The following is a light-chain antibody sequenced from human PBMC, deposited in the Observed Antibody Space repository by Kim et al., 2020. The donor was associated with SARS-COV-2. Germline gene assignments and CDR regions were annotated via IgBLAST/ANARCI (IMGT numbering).Light chain of an antibody. CDR1: QSVSSN. J-gene: IGKJ1*01. CDR2: GAS. V-gene: IGKV3-15*01. Sequence: SVSPGERATLSCRGSQSVSSNLAWDQQKPGQAPRLLIYGASTRATGIPARFSGSGSGTEFTLTISSLQSEDFAVYYCQQYNNWWTFGQGTKVDIK. CDR3: QQYNNWWT.